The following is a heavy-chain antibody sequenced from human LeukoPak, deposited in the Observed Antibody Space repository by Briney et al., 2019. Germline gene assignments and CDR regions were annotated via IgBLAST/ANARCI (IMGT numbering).Heavy chain of an antibody. CDR3: ARCPRWAHFDY. J-gene: IGHJ4*02. Sequence: QTGGSLRLSCAGSGFTFSSYEMNWVRQAPGKGLEGVSYISSSGRAIYYADSVKGRFTVSRDNAKNSLYLQMNSLRAEDTAVYYCARCPRWAHFDYWGQGTLVTVSS. V-gene: IGHV3-48*03. D-gene: IGHD4-23*01. CDR1: GFTFSSYE. CDR2: ISSSGRAI.